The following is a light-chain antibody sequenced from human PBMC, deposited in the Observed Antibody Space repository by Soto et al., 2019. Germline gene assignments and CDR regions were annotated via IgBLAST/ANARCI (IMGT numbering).Light chain of an antibody. CDR2: AAS. Sequence: DIQMTQSPSSLSASVGDRVTITCRASQSISSFLNWYQQKPGKAPKLLIYAASSLQGGVPSRFSGSGSGTDFTLTISSLQPEDFATYYCQQSSSTPPLFGQRTKLEIK. J-gene: IGKJ2*01. CDR1: QSISSF. CDR3: QQSSSTPPL. V-gene: IGKV1-39*01.